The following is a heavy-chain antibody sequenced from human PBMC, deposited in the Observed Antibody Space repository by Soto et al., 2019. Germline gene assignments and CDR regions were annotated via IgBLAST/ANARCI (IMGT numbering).Heavy chain of an antibody. J-gene: IGHJ4*02. Sequence: QVHLVQSGAEVKKPGASVKVSCKGSGYTFTSYGITWVRQAPGQGLEWMGWISAHNGNTNYAQKLQGRVTVTRDTSTSTAYMERRSRRSDDTAVYYWARGRYGDYWGQGALVTVSS. CDR1: GYTFTSYG. CDR3: ARGRYGDY. CDR2: ISAHNGNT. V-gene: IGHV1-18*01. D-gene: IGHD1-1*01.